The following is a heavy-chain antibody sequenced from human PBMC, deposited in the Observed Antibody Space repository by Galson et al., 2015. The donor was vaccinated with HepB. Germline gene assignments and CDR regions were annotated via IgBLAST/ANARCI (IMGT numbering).Heavy chain of an antibody. CDR2: ISSSSSYI. Sequence: SLRLSCAASGFTFSSYSMNWVRQAPGKGLEWVSSISSSSSYIYYADSVKGRFTISRDNAKNSLYLQMNSLRAEDTAVYYCARVDRYYYYYGMDVWGQGTTVTVSS. CDR1: GFTFSSYS. CDR3: ARVDRYYYYYGMDV. J-gene: IGHJ6*02. V-gene: IGHV3-21*01.